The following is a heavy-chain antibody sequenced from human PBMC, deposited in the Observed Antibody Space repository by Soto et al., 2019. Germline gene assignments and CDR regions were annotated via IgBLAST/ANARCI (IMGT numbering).Heavy chain of an antibody. D-gene: IGHD1-26*01. V-gene: IGHV4-59*02. CDR3: ARGVGSSPPQY. CDR2: IYASGSP. J-gene: IGHJ4*02. CDR1: GGSVSVYY. Sequence: SETLSLTCTISGGSVSVYYWSWIRQATGQGLEWIGYIYASGSPYYNPSLRSRVTISADTSKNQISLKLTSPTAADTAVYYCARGVGSSPPQYWGRGTLVTVSS.